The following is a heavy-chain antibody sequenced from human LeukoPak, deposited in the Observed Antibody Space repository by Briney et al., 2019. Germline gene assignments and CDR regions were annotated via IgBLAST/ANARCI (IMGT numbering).Heavy chain of an antibody. CDR2: ISSRGSST. J-gene: IGHJ3*02. CDR1: GFTFSDYY. CDR3: ARALHDALDI. V-gene: IGHV3-11*01. Sequence: GGSPRLSCAASGFTFSDYYMTWIRQAPGKGLEWVSYISSRGSSTYYADSVKGRFTISRDNAKNSLYLQMSSLRAEDTAVYYCARALHDALDIWGQGTMVTVSS.